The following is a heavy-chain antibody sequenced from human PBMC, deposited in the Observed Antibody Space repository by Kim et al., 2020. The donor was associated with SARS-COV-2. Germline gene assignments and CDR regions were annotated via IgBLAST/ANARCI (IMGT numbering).Heavy chain of an antibody. J-gene: IGHJ5*02. CDR1: GFTLSRHW. D-gene: IGHD2-21*01. Sequence: GGSLRLSCVISGFTLSRHWVHWVRQAPGKGLEWVSRISNRGDITTYADSVKGRFTVSRDNAENTLYLQMNSLRVDDTAVYYCTREIPGATGFDLWGQGILVTVSP. CDR3: TREIPGATGFDL. CDR2: ISNRGDIT. V-gene: IGHV3-74*01.